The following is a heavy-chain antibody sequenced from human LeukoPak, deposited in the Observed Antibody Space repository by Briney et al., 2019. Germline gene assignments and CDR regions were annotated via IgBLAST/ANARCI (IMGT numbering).Heavy chain of an antibody. D-gene: IGHD2/OR15-2a*01. CDR2: IYASGST. J-gene: IGHJ4*02. CDR3: ARDFYGDDGHHPFDY. V-gene: IGHV4-4*07. Sequence: SETLSLTCSVSGGSISNYYWNWLRQPAGKGLEWVGRIYASGSTNYNPSLKSRVTISMDKSKNHFSLNLKSVTAADTAFYYCARDFYGDDGHHPFDYWGQGIQVTVSS. CDR1: GGSISNYY.